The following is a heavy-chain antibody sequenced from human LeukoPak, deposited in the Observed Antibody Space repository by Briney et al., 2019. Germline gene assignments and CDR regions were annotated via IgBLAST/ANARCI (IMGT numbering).Heavy chain of an antibody. Sequence: SETLSLTCTVSGGSISSGDYYWSWIRQPPGKGLEWIGYIYYSGTTFYNPSLKSRVIISLDTSKNQFSLRLSSVTAVDTAVYYCASWLVVPAAIDYWGQGTLVTVSS. CDR3: ASWLVVPAAIDY. D-gene: IGHD2-2*02. J-gene: IGHJ4*02. V-gene: IGHV4-30-4*01. CDR1: GGSISSGDYY. CDR2: IYYSGTT.